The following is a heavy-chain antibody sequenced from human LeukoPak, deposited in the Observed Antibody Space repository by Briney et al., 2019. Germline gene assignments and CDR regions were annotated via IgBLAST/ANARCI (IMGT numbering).Heavy chain of an antibody. CDR2: INPNSGGT. D-gene: IGHD3-22*01. V-gene: IGHV1-2*02. J-gene: IGHJ4*02. CDR1: GYTLTGYY. Sequence: ASVKVSCKASGYTLTGYYMHWVRQAPGQGLEWMGWINPNSGGTNYAQKFQGRVTMTRDTSISTAYIELSRLRSDDTAVYYCARDPGSYYYDSSGSNNPSDYWGQGTLVTVSS. CDR3: ARDPGSYYYDSSGSNNPSDY.